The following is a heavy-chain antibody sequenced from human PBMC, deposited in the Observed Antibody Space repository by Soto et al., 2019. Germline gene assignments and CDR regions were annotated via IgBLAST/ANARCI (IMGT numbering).Heavy chain of an antibody. CDR3: SKYSGSSAIPAA. CDR1: GGSVTSRGHS. CDR2: IYHTGIT. D-gene: IGHD1-26*01. J-gene: IGHJ5*02. V-gene: IGHV4-30-2*01. Sequence: PSETLSLTCAVSGGSVTSRGHSWAWIRQTPGKGLEWIGQIYHTGITSYNPSLTSRVTISLDESNNQFSLDLNSLRTEDTAIYYCSKYSGSSAIPAALGQGTLVTVSS.